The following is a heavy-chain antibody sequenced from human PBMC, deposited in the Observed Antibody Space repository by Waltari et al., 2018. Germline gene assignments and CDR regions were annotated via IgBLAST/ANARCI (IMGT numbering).Heavy chain of an antibody. CDR2: INTANGKT. CDR3: ARGEQLVTFDY. CDR1: GYSFTSYA. J-gene: IGHJ4*02. V-gene: IGHV1-3*04. D-gene: IGHD1-26*01. Sequence: QVQLVQSGAEVKKPGASVKVSCKTSGYSFTSYAMHWVRQAPGQRLEWMGWINTANGKTKNSQMFQGRITITTDTSASTAFMQLGSLTFEDTAVYFCARGEQLVTFDYWGQGTLVSVSS.